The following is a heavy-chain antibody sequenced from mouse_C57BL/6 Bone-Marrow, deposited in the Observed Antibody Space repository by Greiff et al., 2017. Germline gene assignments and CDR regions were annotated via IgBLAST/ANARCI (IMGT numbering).Heavy chain of an antibody. CDR3: TTDYGNPYYFDY. J-gene: IGHJ2*01. D-gene: IGHD2-1*01. CDR1: GFNIKDYY. CDR2: IDPEDGDT. Sequence: VQLQQSGAELVRPGASVKLSCTASGFNIKDYYMHWVKQRPEQGLEWIGRIDPEDGDTEYAPKFQGKATMTADTSSNTAYLQLSSLTSEDTAVYYCTTDYGNPYYFDYWGQGTTLTVSS. V-gene: IGHV14-1*01.